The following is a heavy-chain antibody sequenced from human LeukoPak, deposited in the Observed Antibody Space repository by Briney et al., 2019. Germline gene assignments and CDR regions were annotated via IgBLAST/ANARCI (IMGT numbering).Heavy chain of an antibody. D-gene: IGHD6-13*01. CDR2: MNPNSGNT. Sequence: GASVKVPCKASGYTFTSYDINWVRQATGQGLEWMGWMNPNSGNTGYAQKFQGRVTITRNTSISTAYMELSSLRSEDTAVYYCARENLPGIAAAGNFDYWGQGTLVTVSS. J-gene: IGHJ4*02. CDR1: GYTFTSYD. V-gene: IGHV1-8*03. CDR3: ARENLPGIAAAGNFDY.